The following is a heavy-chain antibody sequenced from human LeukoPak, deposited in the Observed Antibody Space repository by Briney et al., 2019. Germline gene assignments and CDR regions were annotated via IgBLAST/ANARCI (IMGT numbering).Heavy chain of an antibody. CDR2: ISYDGSNK. CDR1: GFTFSSYG. D-gene: IGHD3-10*01. J-gene: IGHJ6*02. CDR3: AKVAGSGSPHYYGMDV. V-gene: IGHV3-30*18. Sequence: GGSLRLSCAASGFTFSSYGIHWVRQAPGKGLEWVAVISYDGSNKYYADSVKGRFTISRDISKNTLYLQMNSLRAEDTAVYYCAKVAGSGSPHYYGMDVWGQGTTVTVSS.